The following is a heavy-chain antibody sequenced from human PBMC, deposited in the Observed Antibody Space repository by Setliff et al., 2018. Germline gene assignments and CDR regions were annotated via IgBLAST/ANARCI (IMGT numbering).Heavy chain of an antibody. CDR2: IDPSGNT. CDR3: ARHPSSGSYYGGSIFYFDD. V-gene: IGHV4-61*09. D-gene: IGHD1-26*01. J-gene: IGHJ4*02. Sequence: TLSLTCTVSGGSISSGSNYWSWIRQPAGRGLEWIGHIDPSGNTNYHPSLMSRVTISVDTSKNQFSLKLTSVTAADTAVYYCARHPSSGSYYGGSIFYFDDWGPGILVTVSS. CDR1: GGSISSGSNY.